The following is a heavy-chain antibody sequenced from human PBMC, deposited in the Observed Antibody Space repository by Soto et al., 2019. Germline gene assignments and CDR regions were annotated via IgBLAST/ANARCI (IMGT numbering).Heavy chain of an antibody. J-gene: IGHJ4*02. CDR3: TRCAIRAADLDGFDY. D-gene: IGHD6-13*01. CDR1: GFTFSGFA. V-gene: IGHV3-73*01. Sequence: ESGGGLVQPGGSLKLSCAASGFTFSGFAMHWVRQASGKGLEWVGRIRSKPDSYATAYAASVRGRFTISRDDSKNTAYLQMNNMQIADTAVYYGTRCAIRAADLDGFDYWGQGTLVTVSS. CDR2: IRSKPDSYAT.